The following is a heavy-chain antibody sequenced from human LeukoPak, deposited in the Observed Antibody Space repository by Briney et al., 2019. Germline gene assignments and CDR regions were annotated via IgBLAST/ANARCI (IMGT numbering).Heavy chain of an antibody. V-gene: IGHV4-38-2*02. D-gene: IGHD3-9*01. J-gene: IGHJ4*02. Sequence: SETLSLTCTVSGYSISSGYYWGWIRQPPGKGLEWIGSIYHSGSTYYNPSLKSRVTISVDTSKNQFSLKLNSVTAADTAVYHCARRLLTGEALDYWGQGTLVTVSS. CDR3: ARRLLTGEALDY. CDR1: GYSISSGYY. CDR2: IYHSGST.